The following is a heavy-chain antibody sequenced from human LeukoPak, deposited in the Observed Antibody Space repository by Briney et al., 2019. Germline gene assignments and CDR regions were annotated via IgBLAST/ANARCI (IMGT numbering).Heavy chain of an antibody. J-gene: IGHJ3*02. CDR1: GGTFSSYA. V-gene: IGHV1-69*06. Sequence: SVKVSCKASGGTFSSYAISWVRQAPGQGLEWMGGIIPIFGTANYAQKFQGRVTMTEDTSTDTAYMELSSLRSEDTAVYYCATEKHVDIVATGEAFDIWGQGTMVTVSS. CDR3: ATEKHVDIVATGEAFDI. CDR2: IIPIFGTA. D-gene: IGHD5-12*01.